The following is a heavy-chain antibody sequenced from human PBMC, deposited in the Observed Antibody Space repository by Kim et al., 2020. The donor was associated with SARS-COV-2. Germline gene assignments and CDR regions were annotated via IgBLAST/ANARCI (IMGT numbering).Heavy chain of an antibody. CDR3: ARLQRKGIGLYEGVNWFDT. V-gene: IGHV4-39*01. D-gene: IGHD6-19*01. CDR2: IYYSGST. Sequence: SETLSLTCTVSGGSISSSSYYWGWIRQPPGKGLEWIGSIYYSGSTYYNPSLKSRVTISVDTSKNQFSLKLSSVTAADTAVYYCARLQRKGIGLYEGVNWFDTWGQGTLVTVSS. CDR1: GGSISSSSYY. J-gene: IGHJ5*02.